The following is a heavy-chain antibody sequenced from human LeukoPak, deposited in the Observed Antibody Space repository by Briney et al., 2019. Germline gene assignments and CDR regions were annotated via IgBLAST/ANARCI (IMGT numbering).Heavy chain of an antibody. Sequence: SETLSLTCTVSGGSISSYYWSWIRQPPGKGLEWIGYIYYSGSTNYNPSLKSRVTISVDTSKNQFSLKLSSVTAADTAVYHCARDGYNSVYFDYWGQGTLVTVSS. CDR3: ARDGYNSVYFDY. J-gene: IGHJ4*02. CDR2: IYYSGST. CDR1: GGSISSYY. D-gene: IGHD5-24*01. V-gene: IGHV4-59*01.